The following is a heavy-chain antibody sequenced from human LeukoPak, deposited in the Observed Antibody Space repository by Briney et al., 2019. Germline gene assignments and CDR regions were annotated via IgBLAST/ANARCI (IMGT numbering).Heavy chain of an antibody. CDR3: ARLVGTDIGVVPAATPYFAY. CDR1: GYSFINYW. V-gene: IGHV5-51*01. CDR2: IYPGDSDT. Sequence: GESLKISCKDSGYSFINYWIGWVRQLPGKGLEWMGIIYPGDSDTRYSPSFQGQVTISADKSISTAYLQWSSLKASDTAMYYCARLVGTDIGVVPAATPYFAYGGTRTLV. J-gene: IGHJ4*02. D-gene: IGHD2-2*01.